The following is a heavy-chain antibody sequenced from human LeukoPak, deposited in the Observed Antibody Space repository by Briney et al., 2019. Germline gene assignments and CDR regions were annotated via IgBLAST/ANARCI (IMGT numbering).Heavy chain of an antibody. Sequence: GGSLRLSCAASGFTFSRYWMSWVRQAPGKGLEWVANIKEDGSVKYYVESVKGRFTISRDNAKNSLYLQMNSLRAEDTAVYYCAASITMFDYWGQGTLVTVSS. CDR3: AASITMFDY. J-gene: IGHJ4*02. CDR1: GFTFSRYW. D-gene: IGHD3-10*01. V-gene: IGHV3-7*02. CDR2: IKEDGSVK.